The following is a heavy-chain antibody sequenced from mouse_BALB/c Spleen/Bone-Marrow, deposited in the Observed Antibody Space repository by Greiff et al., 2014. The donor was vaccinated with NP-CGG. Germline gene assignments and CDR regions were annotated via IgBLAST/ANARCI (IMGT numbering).Heavy chain of an antibody. CDR2: IHPSDTET. J-gene: IGHJ3*01. CDR1: GYSFTSYW. V-gene: IGHV1-74*04. Sequence: QLQQSGAELVRPGASVKLYCKASGYSFTSYWMNWVKQRPGQGLEWIGMIHPSDTETRLNQRFKDKATLTVDKSSSTAYMQLSSPTSEDSAVYYCARLEGNYGSTFAYWGQGTLVTVSA. D-gene: IGHD1-1*01. CDR3: ARLEGNYGSTFAY.